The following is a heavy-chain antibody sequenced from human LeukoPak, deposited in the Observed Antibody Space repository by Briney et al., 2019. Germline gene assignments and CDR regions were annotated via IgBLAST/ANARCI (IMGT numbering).Heavy chain of an antibody. Sequence: GESLKISCKGSGYSFTSYWIGWVRQMPGKGLDWMGIIYPGDSDTRYSPSFQGQVTISADKSISTAYLQWSSLKASDTAMYYCARRSDPVVVPAAIDYYYHMDVWGKGTTVTVSS. CDR3: ARRSDPVVVPAAIDYYYHMDV. CDR1: GYSFTSYW. V-gene: IGHV5-51*01. D-gene: IGHD2-2*02. J-gene: IGHJ6*03. CDR2: IYPGDSDT.